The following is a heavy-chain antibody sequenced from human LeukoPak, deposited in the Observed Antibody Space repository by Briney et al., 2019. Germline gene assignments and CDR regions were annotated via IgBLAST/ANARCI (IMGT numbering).Heavy chain of an antibody. Sequence: GESLKISCNGSGYRIISYWITWVRQMPGKGLELVRTVDPSDSYTDYSPSFDGRVTISVDKSFSTAYLQLSSLKASDSAMFYCARPGGVAHYYHGMDVWGQGTTVIVSS. CDR3: ARPGGVAHYYHGMDV. V-gene: IGHV5-10-1*01. CDR2: VDPSDSYT. J-gene: IGHJ6*02. D-gene: IGHD3-16*01. CDR1: GYRIISYW.